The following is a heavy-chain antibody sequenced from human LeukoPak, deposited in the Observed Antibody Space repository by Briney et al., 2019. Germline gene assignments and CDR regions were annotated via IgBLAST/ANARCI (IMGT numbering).Heavy chain of an antibody. CDR3: AKDGGYSSGWSDFDY. J-gene: IGHJ4*02. CDR1: GFTFSSYW. V-gene: IGHV3-30*18. Sequence: GGSLRLSCAASGFTFSSYWMSWVRQAPGKGLEWVAVISYDGSNKYYADSVKGRFTISRDNSKNTLYLQMNSLRAEDTAVYYCAKDGGYSSGWSDFDYWGQGTLVTVSS. D-gene: IGHD6-19*01. CDR2: ISYDGSNK.